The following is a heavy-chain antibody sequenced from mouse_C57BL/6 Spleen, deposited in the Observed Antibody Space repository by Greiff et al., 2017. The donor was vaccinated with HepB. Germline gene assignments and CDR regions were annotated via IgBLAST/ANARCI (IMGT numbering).Heavy chain of an antibody. CDR3: AAHDGYYAWFAY. CDR2: IWSGGST. V-gene: IGHV2-2*01. CDR1: GFSLTSYG. Sequence: VQLQQSGPGLVQPSQSLSITCTVSGFSLTSYGVHWVRQSPGKGLEWLGVIWSGGSTDYNAAFISRLSISKDNSKSQVFFKMNSLQADDTAIYYCAAHDGYYAWFAYWGQGTLVTVSA. J-gene: IGHJ3*01. D-gene: IGHD2-3*01.